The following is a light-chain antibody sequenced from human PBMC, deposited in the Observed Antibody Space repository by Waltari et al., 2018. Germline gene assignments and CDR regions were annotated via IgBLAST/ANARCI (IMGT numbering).Light chain of an antibody. Sequence: IAMTQSPSTLSASVGDSVTITCRASPNHWTWVGWYQQKPGKAPKLQIFDGSTLESGGPSRFSGSASGTDFTLTINSLQPAYFASYFCQQYNSYLSSFGQGTKLEI. CDR1: PNHWTW. CDR3: QQYNSYLSS. CDR2: DGS. V-gene: IGKV1-5*01. J-gene: IGKJ2*01.